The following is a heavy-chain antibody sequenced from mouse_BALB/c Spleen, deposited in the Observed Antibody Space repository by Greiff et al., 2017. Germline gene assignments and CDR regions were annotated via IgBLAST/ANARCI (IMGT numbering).Heavy chain of an antibody. V-gene: IGHV2-9*02. CDR1: GFSLTSYG. Sequence: VKLVESGPGLVAPSQSLSITCTVSGFSLTSYGVHWVRQPPGKGLEWLGVIWAGGSTNYNSALMSRLSISKDNSKSQVFLKMNSLQTDDTAMYYCACYYGSSPFAYWGQGTLVTVSA. J-gene: IGHJ3*01. CDR3: ACYYGSSPFAY. CDR2: IWAGGST. D-gene: IGHD1-1*01.